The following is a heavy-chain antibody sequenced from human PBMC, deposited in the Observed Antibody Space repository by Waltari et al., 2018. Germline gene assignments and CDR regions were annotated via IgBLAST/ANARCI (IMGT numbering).Heavy chain of an antibody. CDR1: GGSISSYY. D-gene: IGHD3-3*01. Sequence: QVQLQESGPGLVKPSETLSLTCTVSGGSISSYYWRWLRQPPGKGLEWIGYIYYSGSTNYNPSRKSRVTISVDTSKNQFSLKLSSVTAADTAVYYCARSLRFLSPQDYYYYYMDVWGKGTTVTISS. J-gene: IGHJ6*03. V-gene: IGHV4-59*01. CDR2: IYYSGST. CDR3: ARSLRFLSPQDYYYYYMDV.